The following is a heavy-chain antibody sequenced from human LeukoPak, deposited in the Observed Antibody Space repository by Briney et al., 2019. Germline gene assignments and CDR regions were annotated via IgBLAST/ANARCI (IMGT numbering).Heavy chain of an antibody. V-gene: IGHV3-33*01. J-gene: IGHJ5*02. Sequence: SGGSLRLSCAASGFTFSSYGMHWVCQAPGKGLEWVAVIWYDGSNKYYADSVKGRFTISRDNSKNTLYLQMNSLRAEDTAVYYCARDLGGKVIENWFDPWGQGTLVTVSS. CDR3: ARDLGGKVIENWFDP. CDR1: GFTFSSYG. CDR2: IWYDGSNK. D-gene: IGHD2-15*01.